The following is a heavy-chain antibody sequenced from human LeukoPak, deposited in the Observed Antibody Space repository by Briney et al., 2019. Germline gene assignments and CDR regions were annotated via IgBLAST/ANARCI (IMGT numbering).Heavy chain of an antibody. Sequence: PGGSLRLSCAASGFTFSNFWLHWVRQAPGKGLAWVSRITSDGSNINYADSVQGRFTISRDNAKNTLYLQMNSLRAEDAAEYYCAGGGHSSFDYWGQGALVTVSS. CDR1: GFTFSNFW. CDR3: AGGGHSSFDY. J-gene: IGHJ4*02. D-gene: IGHD3-16*01. V-gene: IGHV3-74*01. CDR2: ITSDGSNI.